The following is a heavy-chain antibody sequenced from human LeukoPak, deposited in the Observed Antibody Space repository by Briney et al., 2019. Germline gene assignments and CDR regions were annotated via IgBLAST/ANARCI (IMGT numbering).Heavy chain of an antibody. V-gene: IGHV4-34*01. CDR3: ASLSVSMVGVVRNWFDP. J-gene: IGHJ5*02. D-gene: IGHD3-3*01. CDR1: GGSLSGYY. Sequence: SETLSLTCAVYGGSLSGYYWSWIRQPPGKGLGWLGEINHRGNTKYNPFLMSRVAISLDTSNNQFSLRMNSVTAADTAVYYCASLSVSMVGVVRNWFDPWGQGTLVTVSS. CDR2: INHRGNT.